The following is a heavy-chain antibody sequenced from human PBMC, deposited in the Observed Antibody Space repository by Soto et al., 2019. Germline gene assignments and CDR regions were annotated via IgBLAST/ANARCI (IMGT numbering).Heavy chain of an antibody. CDR2: IYDSGSS. Sequence: SETLSLTCTVSGGSVSSGDYFWSWIRQPPGKGLEWIGYIYDSGSSYYNPSLKSRVTMSVDTSKNQFSLKLRSVTAADTAMYYCAREKGYISGPKNFDSWGQGTLVTV. D-gene: IGHD5-12*01. CDR3: AREKGYISGPKNFDS. CDR1: GGSVSSGDYF. V-gene: IGHV4-30-4*01. J-gene: IGHJ4*02.